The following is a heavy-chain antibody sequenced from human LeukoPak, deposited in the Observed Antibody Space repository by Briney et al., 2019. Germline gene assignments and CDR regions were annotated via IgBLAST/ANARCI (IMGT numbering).Heavy chain of an antibody. V-gene: IGHV4-59*08. Sequence: SETLSLTCTVSGGSISSYYWSWIRQPPGKGLEWIGYIYYSGSANYNPSLKSRVTISVDTSKNQFSLKLSSVTAADTAVYYCARRYSGYTFDYWGQGTLVTVSS. CDR3: ARRYSGYTFDY. CDR2: IYYSGSA. J-gene: IGHJ4*02. D-gene: IGHD5-12*01. CDR1: GGSISSYY.